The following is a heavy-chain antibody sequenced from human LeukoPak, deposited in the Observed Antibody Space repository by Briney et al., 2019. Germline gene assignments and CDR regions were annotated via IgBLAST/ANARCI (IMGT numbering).Heavy chain of an antibody. V-gene: IGHV3-23*01. D-gene: IGHD1-1*01. CDR2: ISGSGGST. CDR1: GFTFSSYA. CDR3: AKAPLRGIQRPLDY. J-gene: IGHJ4*02. Sequence: GGSLRLSCAASGFTFSSYAMSWVRQAPGKGLEWVSAISGSGGSTYYADSVKGRFAISRDNSKNTLYLQMNSLRAEDTAVYYCAKAPLRGIQRPLDYWGQGTLVTVSS.